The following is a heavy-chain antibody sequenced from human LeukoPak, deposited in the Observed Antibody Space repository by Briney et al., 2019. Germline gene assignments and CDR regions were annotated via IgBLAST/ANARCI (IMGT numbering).Heavy chain of an antibody. D-gene: IGHD6-19*01. J-gene: IGHJ4*02. CDR3: ARGIPVSGLVDY. CDR1: GFTFSNCA. CDR2: ISGSGGST. Sequence: GGSLRLSCVASGFTFSNCAMSWVRQAPGKGLEWVSSISGSGGSTYYTDSVKGRFTISRDNSKNTLYLQMNSLRGEDTAVYYCARGIPVSGLVDYWGQGTLVTVSS. V-gene: IGHV3-23*01.